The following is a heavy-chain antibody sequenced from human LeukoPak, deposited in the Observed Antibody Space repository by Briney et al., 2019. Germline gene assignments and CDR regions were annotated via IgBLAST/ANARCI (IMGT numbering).Heavy chain of an antibody. CDR1: EFSVRSHY. CDR2: ISGSGGST. Sequence: PGGSLRLSCAASEFSVRSHYMSWVRQAPGKGLEWVSAISGSGGSTFYADSVKGRFTMSRDNSKNTLYLQMNSLRAEDTAVYYCARDIRFGEGYGMDVWGQGTTVTVSS. CDR3: ARDIRFGEGYGMDV. J-gene: IGHJ6*02. V-gene: IGHV3-23*01. D-gene: IGHD3-10*01.